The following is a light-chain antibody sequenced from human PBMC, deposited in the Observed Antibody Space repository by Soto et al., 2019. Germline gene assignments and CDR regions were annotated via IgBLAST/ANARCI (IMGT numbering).Light chain of an antibody. J-gene: IGKJ2*01. CDR1: QSNSTW. CDR2: KAS. CDR3: QQYNSYPHA. V-gene: IGKV1-5*03. Sequence: DIQMTQSPSTLSASVGDRVTITCRASQSNSTWLAWYQQKPGKAPKLLIYKASSLRNGVPTRFSGSGSGTEFTLISYSLQPDDFESYYCQQYNSYPHAFGQGTKLEIK.